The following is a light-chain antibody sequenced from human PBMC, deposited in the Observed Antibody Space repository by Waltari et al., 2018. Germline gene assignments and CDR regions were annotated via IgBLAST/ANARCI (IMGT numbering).Light chain of an antibody. CDR2: QAS. CDR1: QSISSW. V-gene: IGKV1-5*03. CDR3: QQYNSYSIT. Sequence: DIQMTQSPSTLSASVGDRVTITCRASQSISSWLAWYQPQTGKAPKLLIYQASSLESGVPSMFSGSGSGTEFTLTISSLQPDDFATYYCQQYNSYSITFGGGTKVEIK. J-gene: IGKJ4*01.